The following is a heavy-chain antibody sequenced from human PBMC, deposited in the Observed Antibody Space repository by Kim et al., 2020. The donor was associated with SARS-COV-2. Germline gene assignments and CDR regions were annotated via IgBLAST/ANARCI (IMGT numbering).Heavy chain of an antibody. CDR2: IHPSGFGA. V-gene: IGHV1-46*01. Sequence: ASVKVSCKASGYTFISNYIHWVRQAPGQGLDWMAVIHPSGFGATYAQKFQGRVTITSEMSTNTMYMELSSLTSEDTAVYYCARDHSNSVTSWWFDPWGQGTLVTVSS. CDR3: ARDHSNSVTSWWFDP. CDR1: GYTFISNY. D-gene: IGHD4-4*01. J-gene: IGHJ5*02.